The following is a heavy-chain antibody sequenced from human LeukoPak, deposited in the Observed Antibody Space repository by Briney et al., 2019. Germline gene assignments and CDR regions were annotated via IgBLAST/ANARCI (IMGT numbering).Heavy chain of an antibody. V-gene: IGHV1-24*01. CDR3: ATWEGTVTTRWFDP. D-gene: IGHD4-17*01. CDR1: GYTLTELS. J-gene: IGHJ5*02. Sequence: ASVKVSCKVSGYTLTELSMHWVRQAPGKGLEWMGGFDPEDGETIYAQKFQGRVTMTEDTSTDTAYMELSSLRSEDTAVYYCATWEGTVTTRWFDPRGQGTLVTVSS. CDR2: FDPEDGET.